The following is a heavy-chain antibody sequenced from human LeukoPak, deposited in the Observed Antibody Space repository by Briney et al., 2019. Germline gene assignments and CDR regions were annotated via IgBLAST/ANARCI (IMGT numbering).Heavy chain of an antibody. CDR2: ISSSSNYI. Sequence: PGGSLRLSCAASGFTFSSYNMNWVRQAPGKGLEWVSSISSSSNYIYYADSLKGRFTISRDNAKNSLYLQMNSLRAEDTAVYYCAREGYSGYDLARFFDYWGQGTLVTVSS. CDR1: GFTFSSYN. V-gene: IGHV3-21*01. CDR3: AREGYSGYDLARFFDY. D-gene: IGHD5-12*01. J-gene: IGHJ4*02.